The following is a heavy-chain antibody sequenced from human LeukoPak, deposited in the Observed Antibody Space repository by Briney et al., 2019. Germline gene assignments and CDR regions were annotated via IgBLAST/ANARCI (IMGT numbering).Heavy chain of an antibody. V-gene: IGHV4-59*01. D-gene: IGHD6-13*01. CDR1: GCPPPRFF. Sequence: SGTLSLTCPVSGCPPPRFFWSWIRPPPRKGTEVIGHMSYSGSTNYNPSLKSRVTISLDTPKNQFSLKLSSVTAADTAVYYCARNRGGAAAGFDPWGQGTLVTVSS. J-gene: IGHJ5*02. CDR3: ARNRGGAAAGFDP. CDR2: MSYSGST.